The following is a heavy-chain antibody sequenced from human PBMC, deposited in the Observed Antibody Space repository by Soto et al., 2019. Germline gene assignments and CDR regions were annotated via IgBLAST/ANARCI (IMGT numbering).Heavy chain of an antibody. Sequence: LRLAERGAGFTCSSCSMKCLRQAPGKGLEWVSVISGSGGSTFYADSVKGRFTISRDNSKNTLYLQMNSLRAEDTAVYYCAKDMWIQLWLDGMDVWGQGTTVTVSS. CDR1: GFTCSSCS. CDR3: AKDMWIQLWLDGMDV. J-gene: IGHJ6*02. V-gene: IGHV3-23*01. D-gene: IGHD5-18*01. CDR2: ISGSGGST.